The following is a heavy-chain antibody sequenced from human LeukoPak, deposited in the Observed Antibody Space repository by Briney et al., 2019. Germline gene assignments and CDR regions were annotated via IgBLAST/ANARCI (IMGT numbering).Heavy chain of an antibody. V-gene: IGHV1-69*05. CDR2: IIPIFGTA. J-gene: IGHJ4*02. D-gene: IGHD3-10*01. Sequence: ASVKVSCKASGGTFSSYAISWVRQAPGQGHEWMGRIIPIFGTANYAQKFQGRVTITTDESTSTAYMELSSLRSEDTAVYYCASYPYYYGSGSYYYWGQGTLVTVSS. CDR3: ASYPYYYGSGSYYY. CDR1: GGTFSSYA.